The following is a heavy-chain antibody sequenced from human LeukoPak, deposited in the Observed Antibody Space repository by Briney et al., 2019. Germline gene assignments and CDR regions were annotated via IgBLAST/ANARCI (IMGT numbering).Heavy chain of an antibody. J-gene: IGHJ4*02. Sequence: SETLSLTCAVYGGSFCSYYWTWIRQPPGKGLEWIGEINHSGSTNYNPSLKSRVTISVDTSKNQFSLKLSSVTAADTAVYYCVMSWGTGRKLDYWGQGTLVTVSS. CDR3: VMSWGTGRKLDY. V-gene: IGHV4-34*01. CDR1: GGSFCSYY. D-gene: IGHD1-1*01. CDR2: INHSGST.